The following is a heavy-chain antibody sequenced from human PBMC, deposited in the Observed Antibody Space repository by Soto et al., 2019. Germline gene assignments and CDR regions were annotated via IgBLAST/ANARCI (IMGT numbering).Heavy chain of an antibody. Sequence: ETLSLTCTVSGGSISSRSSYCGWIRQPPGKGLEWIGSFYDSGRTYYNPSLKSRVTISVDTSKNQFSLRLTSVTAADTAVYYCARAPDSWGQGTLVTVSS. V-gene: IGHV4-39*01. CDR2: FYDSGRT. CDR1: GGSISSRSSY. J-gene: IGHJ4*02. CDR3: ARAPDS.